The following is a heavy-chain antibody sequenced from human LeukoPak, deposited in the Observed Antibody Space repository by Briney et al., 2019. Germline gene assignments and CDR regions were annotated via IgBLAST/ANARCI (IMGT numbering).Heavy chain of an antibody. V-gene: IGHV3-30*04. CDR1: GFTLSNYA. Sequence: GGSLRLSCAASGFTLSNYAMQWVRQAPGKGLKWVAVISYDGSNKYYADSVKGRFTISRDNSKNTLYLQMNSLRSEDTAVYYCARDATGDGDLESWGQGTLVTVSP. D-gene: IGHD4-17*01. CDR2: ISYDGSNK. CDR3: ARDATGDGDLES. J-gene: IGHJ5*02.